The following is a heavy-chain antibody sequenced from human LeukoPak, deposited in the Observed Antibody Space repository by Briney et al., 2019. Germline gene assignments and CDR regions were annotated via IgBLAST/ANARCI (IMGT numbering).Heavy chain of an antibody. CDR2: ISSSSSYI. J-gene: IGHJ4*02. CDR3: TKGLSGWFSGY. D-gene: IGHD6-13*01. Sequence: GGSLRLSCAASGFTFSSYSMNWVRQAPGKGLEWVSSISSSSSYIYYADSVKGRFTISRDNSKNTLYLQMNSLRAEDTAVYYCTKGLSGWFSGYWGQGTLVTVSS. V-gene: IGHV3-21*04. CDR1: GFTFSSYS.